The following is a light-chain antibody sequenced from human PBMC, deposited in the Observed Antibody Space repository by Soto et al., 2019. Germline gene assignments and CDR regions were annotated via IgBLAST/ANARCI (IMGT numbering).Light chain of an antibody. CDR3: QQYGSSPTT. V-gene: IGKV3-20*01. CDR1: QSVSDYY. J-gene: IGKJ1*01. Sequence: EIVLTQSPDTLSLSPGERATLSCRASQSVSDYYLAWYQQKPGQAPRLLIYGASSRATGIPDRFSGSGSGTDFTLTISRLEPEDFAVYYCQQYGSSPTTFGQGTKVDIK. CDR2: GAS.